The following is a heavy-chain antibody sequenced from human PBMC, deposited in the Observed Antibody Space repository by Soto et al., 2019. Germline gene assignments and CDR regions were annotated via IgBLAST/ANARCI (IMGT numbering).Heavy chain of an antibody. D-gene: IGHD6-13*01. V-gene: IGHV4-39*01. CDR1: GGSIRSSSYY. Sequence: SETHSHTSPFSGGSIRSSSYYWGWIRQPPGKGLEWIGSIYYSGSTYYNPSLKSRVTISVDTSKNQFSLKLSSVTAADTAVYYCARLRREQLVPDYWGQGTLVTVSS. CDR3: ARLRREQLVPDY. J-gene: IGHJ4*02. CDR2: IYYSGST.